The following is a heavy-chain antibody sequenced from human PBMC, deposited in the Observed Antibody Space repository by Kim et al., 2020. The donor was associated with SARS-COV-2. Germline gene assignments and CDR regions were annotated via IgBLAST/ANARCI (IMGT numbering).Heavy chain of an antibody. CDR1: GFTVSSNY. CDR2: IYSGGST. Sequence: GGSLRLSCAASGFTVSSNYMSWVRQAPGKGLEWVSVIYSGGSTYYADSVKGRFTISRYNSKNTLYLQMNSLRAEDTAAYFCAREIGSDYGDQVYFDYLG. J-gene: IGHJ4*01. V-gene: IGHV3-53*01. D-gene: IGHD4-17*01. CDR3: AREIGSDYGDQVYFDY.